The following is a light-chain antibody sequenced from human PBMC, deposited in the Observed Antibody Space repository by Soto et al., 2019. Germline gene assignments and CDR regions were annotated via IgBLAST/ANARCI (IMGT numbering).Light chain of an antibody. CDR2: AAS. Sequence: AIRMTQSPSSLSASTGDRVTITCRASQGISSYLAWYQQKPGKAPKLLIYAASTLQSGVPSRFSGSGSGTDFTRTISCLQSEDFATYYCQQYYSYPLTFGGGTKVDIK. CDR1: QGISSY. J-gene: IGKJ4*01. V-gene: IGKV1-8*01. CDR3: QQYYSYPLT.